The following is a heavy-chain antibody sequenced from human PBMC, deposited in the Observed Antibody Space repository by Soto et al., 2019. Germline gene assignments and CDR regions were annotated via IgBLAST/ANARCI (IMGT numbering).Heavy chain of an antibody. CDR2: IGGRGGST. J-gene: IGHJ4*02. D-gene: IGHD4-17*01. V-gene: IGHV3-23*01. CDR1: GFTFSTYA. CDR3: AKDGYGDRPYYFDY. Sequence: EVQLLESGGGLVQPGGSLRLSCAASGFTFSTYALNWVRQAPGKGLEWVSAIGGRGGSTYFADSVKGRFSISRDSSKNTLYLQMNSLRAEDTAVYYCAKDGYGDRPYYFDYWGPGTLVTVSS.